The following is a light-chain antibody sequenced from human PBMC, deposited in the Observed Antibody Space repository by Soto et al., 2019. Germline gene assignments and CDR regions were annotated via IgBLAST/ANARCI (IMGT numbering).Light chain of an antibody. CDR3: QQYNNWPRT. CDR1: QSVSST. Sequence: IVLTQSPAPLSLSPGERATLCCRANQSVSSTFLAWYQQKPGQAPRLLISGASNRATGIPDRFSGSGSGTDFTLTISSLQSEDFAVYYCQQYNNWPRTFGQGTKVDIK. J-gene: IGKJ1*01. CDR2: GAS. V-gene: IGKV3D-15*01.